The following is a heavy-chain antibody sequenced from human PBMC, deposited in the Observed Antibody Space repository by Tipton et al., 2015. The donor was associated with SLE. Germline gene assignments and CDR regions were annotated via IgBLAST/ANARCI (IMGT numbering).Heavy chain of an antibody. J-gene: IGHJ4*02. CDR1: GFTFTDSY. CDR3: AKQLTVTTGFDY. D-gene: IGHD4-17*01. Sequence: GSLRLSCAASGFTFTDSYMTWIRQAPGKGLEWVSYINTISTSKYYADSVKGRFTISRDNAKNSLYLQMNSLRAEDTAVYYCAKQLTVTTGFDYWGQGTLVTVSS. V-gene: IGHV3-11*04. CDR2: INTISTSK.